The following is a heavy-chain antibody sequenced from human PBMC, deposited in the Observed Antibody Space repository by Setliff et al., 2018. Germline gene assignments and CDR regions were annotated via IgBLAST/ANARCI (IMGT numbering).Heavy chain of an antibody. J-gene: IGHJ3*02. CDR3: GRAGKPYAIDI. CDR2: IKGDDSER. V-gene: IGHV3-7*04. CDR1: GFSFRNCW. Sequence: GGSLRLSCVGTGFSFRNCWASWVRQAPGKGLEWVANIKGDDSERYYVDSVKGRFTVSRDNVKNSLFLQMDSLRVDDTAVYYCGRAGKPYAIDIWGQGTMVTVSS.